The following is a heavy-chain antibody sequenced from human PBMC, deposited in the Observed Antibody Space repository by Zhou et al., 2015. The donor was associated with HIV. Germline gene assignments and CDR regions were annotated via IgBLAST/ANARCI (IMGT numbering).Heavy chain of an antibody. D-gene: IGHD3-22*01. J-gene: IGHJ2*01. CDR1: GGTFSSYT. Sequence: QVQLVQSGAEVKKPGSSVKVSCKASGGTFSSYTISWVRQAPGQGLEWMGRIIPILGIANYAQKFQGRVTITADKSTSTAYMELSSLRSEDTAVYYCATEIDYYDSSGTGYFDLWGRGTLVTVSS. V-gene: IGHV1-69*08. CDR2: IIPILGIA. CDR3: ATEIDYYDSSGTGYFDL.